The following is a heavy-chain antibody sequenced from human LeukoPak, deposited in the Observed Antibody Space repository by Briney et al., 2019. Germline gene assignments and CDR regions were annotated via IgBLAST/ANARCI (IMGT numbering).Heavy chain of an antibody. V-gene: IGHV5-51*01. Sequence: GESLKISCKGSGYSFTSYWIGWVRQLPGKGLEWMGIIYPGDSDTTYSPSFQGQVTISADKSISTAYLQWSSLKASDTAMYYCARRGYDSSGYRDAFDIWGQGTMVTVSS. CDR3: ARRGYDSSGYRDAFDI. J-gene: IGHJ3*02. D-gene: IGHD3-22*01. CDR2: IYPGDSDT. CDR1: GYSFTSYW.